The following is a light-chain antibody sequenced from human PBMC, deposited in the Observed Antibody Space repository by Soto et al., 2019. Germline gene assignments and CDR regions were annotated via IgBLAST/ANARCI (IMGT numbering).Light chain of an antibody. CDR1: QTVRNNY. CDR2: GAS. CDR3: QQYYSNPRT. V-gene: IGKV3-20*01. J-gene: IGKJ1*01. Sequence: EFVLTQSPGTLSLSPGERATLSCRASQTVRNNYLAWYQQKPGQAPRLLIYGASTRATGIPARFSGSGSGTEFTLTISSLQAEDVAIYYCQQYYSNPRTFGQGTNVDIK.